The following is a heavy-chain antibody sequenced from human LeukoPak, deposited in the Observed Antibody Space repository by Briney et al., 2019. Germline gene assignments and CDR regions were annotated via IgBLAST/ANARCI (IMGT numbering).Heavy chain of an antibody. J-gene: IGHJ4*02. CDR2: INGDGSNT. V-gene: IGHV3-74*01. D-gene: IGHD1-1*01. CDR1: GFTLSSYW. Sequence: QPGGSLRLSCAASGFTLSSYWMHWVRQAPGKGLVWVSRINGDGSNTTYGDSVKGRFTISRDNAKNTLYLQVNSLRAEDTAVYYCARGRWTSGIDYWGQGTLVTVSS. CDR3: ARGRWTSGIDY.